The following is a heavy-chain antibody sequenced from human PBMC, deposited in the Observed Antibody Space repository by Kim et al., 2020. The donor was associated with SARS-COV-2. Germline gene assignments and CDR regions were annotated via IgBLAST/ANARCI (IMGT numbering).Heavy chain of an antibody. V-gene: IGHV3-11*05. D-gene: IGHD3-3*01. J-gene: IGHJ3*02. CDR1: GFTFSDYY. Sequence: GGSLRLSCAASGFTFSDYYMSWIRQAPGKGLEWVSYISSSSSYTNYADSVKGRFTISRDNAKNSLYLQMNSLRAEDTAVYYCARDLYYDFWSGKTDAFDIWGQGTMVTVSS. CDR2: ISSSSSYT. CDR3: ARDLYYDFWSGKTDAFDI.